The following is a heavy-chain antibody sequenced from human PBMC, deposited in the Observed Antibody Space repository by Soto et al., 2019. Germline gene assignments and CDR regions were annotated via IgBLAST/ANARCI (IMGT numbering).Heavy chain of an antibody. CDR1: GISIGSNC. CDR2: VCYSGTT. D-gene: IGHD3-10*01. V-gene: IGHV4-59*08. CDR3: ARGVFYYYYYMDV. Sequence: SETLSLTCTVSGISIGSNCWTWIRQPPGKGLEWLGYVCYSGTTNYNPSLKSRVTISFDTSKNQFSLKLSSVTAADTAVYYCARGVFYYYYYMDVWGKGTTVTVS. J-gene: IGHJ6*03.